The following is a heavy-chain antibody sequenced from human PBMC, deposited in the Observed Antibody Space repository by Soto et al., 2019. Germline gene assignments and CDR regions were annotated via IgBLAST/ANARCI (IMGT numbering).Heavy chain of an antibody. CDR3: ARDSRFGVVIGSYFQH. CDR1: GFTFSSYG. J-gene: IGHJ1*01. Sequence: PGGSLRLSCAASGFTFSSYGMHWVRQAPGKGLEWVAVIWYDGSNKYYADSVKGRFTISRDNSKNTLYLQMNSLRAEDTAVYYCARDSRFGVVIGSYFQHWGQGTLVTVSS. V-gene: IGHV3-33*01. CDR2: IWYDGSNK. D-gene: IGHD3-3*01.